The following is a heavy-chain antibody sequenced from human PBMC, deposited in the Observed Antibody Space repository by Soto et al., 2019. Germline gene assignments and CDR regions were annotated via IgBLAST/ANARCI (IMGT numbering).Heavy chain of an antibody. Sequence: GGSLRLSCAVSGFTFSSYATSWVRQAPGKGLEWVSTINGGGTRTYYADSVTGRFTISRDNSKSTLYLQMNSLRAEDTAIYYYSKGDSYYDFILNIDYWGQGALVTVSS. J-gene: IGHJ4*02. CDR2: INGGGTRT. CDR1: GFTFSSYA. V-gene: IGHV3-23*01. D-gene: IGHD3-3*01. CDR3: SKGDSYYDFILNIDY.